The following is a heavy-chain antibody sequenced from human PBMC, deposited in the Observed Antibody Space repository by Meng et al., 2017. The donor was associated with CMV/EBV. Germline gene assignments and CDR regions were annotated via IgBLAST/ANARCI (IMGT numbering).Heavy chain of an antibody. Sequence: GESLKISCAPSGIIFTTYGLHWVRQAPGKGLEWVANIKQDGSEKYYVDSVKGRFTISRDNAKNSLYLQMNSLRAEDTAVYYCARDGYSSSWYGPGYYYYYYGMDVWGQGTTVTVSS. V-gene: IGHV3-7*01. CDR2: IKQDGSEK. J-gene: IGHJ6*02. CDR1: GIIFTTYG. CDR3: ARDGYSSSWYGPGYYYYYYGMDV. D-gene: IGHD6-13*01.